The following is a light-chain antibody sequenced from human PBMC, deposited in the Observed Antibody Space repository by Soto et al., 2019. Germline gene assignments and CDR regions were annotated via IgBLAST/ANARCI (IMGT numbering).Light chain of an antibody. J-gene: IGKJ1*01. V-gene: IGKV1-5*03. CDR2: KAS. CDR3: QHYNTYSEA. Sequence: DIPMTQSPSTLSGSVGDRVTITCRASQTISSWLAWYQQKPGKAPKLLIYKASTIKSGVPSRFSGSGSGTEFTLTISSLQPDDFATYYCQHYNTYSEAFGQGTKVELK. CDR1: QTISSW.